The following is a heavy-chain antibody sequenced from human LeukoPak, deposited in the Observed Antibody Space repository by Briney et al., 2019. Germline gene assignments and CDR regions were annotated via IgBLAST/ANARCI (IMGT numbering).Heavy chain of an antibody. CDR1: GFTFSSYG. V-gene: IGHV3-7*04. Sequence: GGSLRLSCAASGFTFSSYGMHWVRQAPGKGLEWVANIKEDGSDKYYVDSVKGRFTISRDNARNSLYLQMNSLRAEDTAVYYCARDKGYNCFDSWGQGTLVTVSS. CDR2: IKEDGSDK. CDR3: ARDKGYNCFDS. J-gene: IGHJ5*01.